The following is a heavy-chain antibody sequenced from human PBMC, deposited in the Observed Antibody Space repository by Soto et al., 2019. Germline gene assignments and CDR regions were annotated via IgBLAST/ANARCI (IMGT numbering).Heavy chain of an antibody. V-gene: IGHV1-3*01. J-gene: IGHJ4*02. CDR3: ARDPRGQWLAQDFDY. Sequence: ASVKVSCKASGYTFTSYAMHWVRHAPGQRLEWMGWINAGNGNTKYSQKFQGRVTITRDTSASTAYMELSSLRSEDTAVYYCARDPRGQWLAQDFDYWGQGTLVTVSS. CDR1: GYTFTSYA. D-gene: IGHD6-19*01. CDR2: INAGNGNT.